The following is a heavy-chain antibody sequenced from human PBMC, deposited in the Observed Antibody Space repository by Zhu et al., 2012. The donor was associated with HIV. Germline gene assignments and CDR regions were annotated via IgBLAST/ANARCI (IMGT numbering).Heavy chain of an antibody. D-gene: IGHD3-16*01. CDR1: GYSIRSEYY. CDR3: VREMGRRPLEGWFDP. J-gene: IGHJ5*02. V-gene: IGHV4-38-2*02. CDR2: VYHTGTT. Sequence: QVQLQESGPGVVKPSETLSLTCSVSGYSIRSEYYWAWIRQTPGKGLEWIGSVYHTGTTYYNSSLKSRVTISVDTSKNQLPLKLKFLTAADTALYYCVREMGRRPLEGWFDPWGQGTLVTVS.